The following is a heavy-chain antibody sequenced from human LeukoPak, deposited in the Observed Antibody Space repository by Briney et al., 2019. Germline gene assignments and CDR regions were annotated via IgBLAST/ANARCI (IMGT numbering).Heavy chain of an antibody. CDR2: LSYDGSNK. D-gene: IGHD2-15*01. J-gene: IGHJ4*02. CDR1: GYTFTSYY. Sequence: SCKASGYTFTSYYMHWVRQAPGKGLEWVAVLSYDGSNKLYADSVKGRFTISRDNSKNTLYLQMNSLVAEDTAVYYCARDPVAVVGGGSFDYWGQGILVTVSS. V-gene: IGHV3-30*04. CDR3: ARDPVAVVGGGSFDY.